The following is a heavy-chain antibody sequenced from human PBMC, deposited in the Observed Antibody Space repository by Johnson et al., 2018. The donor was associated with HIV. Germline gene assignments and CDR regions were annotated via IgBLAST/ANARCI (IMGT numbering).Heavy chain of an antibody. V-gene: IGHV3-NL1*01. CDR2: IYSGGST. CDR3: ASSNVVGYSNYPDAFDI. D-gene: IGHD6-13*01. Sequence: QMLLVESGGGVVQPGRSLRLSCAASGFTFSNYGMHWVRQAPGKGLEWVAVIYSGGSTYYADSVKGRFTISRDNSKNTLYLQMNSLRAEDTAVYYCASSNVVGYSNYPDAFDIWGQGTMVTVSS. J-gene: IGHJ3*02. CDR1: GFTFSNYG.